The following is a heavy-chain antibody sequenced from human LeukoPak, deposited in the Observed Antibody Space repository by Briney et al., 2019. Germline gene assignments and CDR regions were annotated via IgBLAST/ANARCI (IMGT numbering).Heavy chain of an antibody. D-gene: IGHD5-12*01. CDR1: GYTFTGYY. CDR2: INPNSGGT. Sequence: ASVKVSCNASGYTFTGYYMHWVRQAPGQGLEWMGWINPNSGGTNYAQKFQGRVTMTRDTSISTAYMELRSLRSDDTAVYYCAEVSYDHRFDYWGQGTLVTVSS. V-gene: IGHV1-2*02. J-gene: IGHJ4*02. CDR3: AEVSYDHRFDY.